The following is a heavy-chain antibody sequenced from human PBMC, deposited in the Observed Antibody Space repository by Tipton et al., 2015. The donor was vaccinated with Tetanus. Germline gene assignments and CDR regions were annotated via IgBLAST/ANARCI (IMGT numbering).Heavy chain of an antibody. CDR1: GFNLNNYA. CDR3: AKAMNDLRYALDI. D-gene: IGHD1-1*01. V-gene: IGHV3-23*03. Sequence: EASGFNLNNYAMSWVRQAPGKGLEWVSVIYGGGSSTYYADSVKGRFTISRDDSKNTLYLQMNSLRAEDTAIYYCAKAMNDLRYALDIWGQGTLVTVAS. J-gene: IGHJ3*02. CDR2: IYGGGSST.